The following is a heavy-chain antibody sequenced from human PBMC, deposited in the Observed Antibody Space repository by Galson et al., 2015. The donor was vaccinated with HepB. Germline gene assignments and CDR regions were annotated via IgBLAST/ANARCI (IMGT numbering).Heavy chain of an antibody. J-gene: IGHJ3*02. Sequence: SLRLSCAASGFTFSSYFMRWVRQAPGKGLEWVAVIWYDGSNKYYADSVKGRFTISRDNSKNTLYLQMNSLRAEDTAVYYCARSGYFNDAFDIWGQGTMVTVSS. V-gene: IGHV3-33*08. CDR1: GFTFSSYF. CDR3: ARSGYFNDAFDI. CDR2: IWYDGSNK. D-gene: IGHD3-3*01.